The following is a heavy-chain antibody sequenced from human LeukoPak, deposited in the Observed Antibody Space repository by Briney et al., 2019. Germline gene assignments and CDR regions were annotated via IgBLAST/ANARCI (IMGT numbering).Heavy chain of an antibody. CDR1: GGSISIDYYY. D-gene: IGHD5-18*01. V-gene: IGHV4-61*01. Sequence: SETLSLTCTVSGGSISIDYYYWSWIRQPPGKGLEWIGYIYYSGSTNYNPSLKSRVTISVDTSKNQFSLKLSSVTAADTAVYYCARGVLGYSYGYDYWGQGTLVTVSS. CDR2: IYYSGST. J-gene: IGHJ4*02. CDR3: ARGVLGYSYGYDY.